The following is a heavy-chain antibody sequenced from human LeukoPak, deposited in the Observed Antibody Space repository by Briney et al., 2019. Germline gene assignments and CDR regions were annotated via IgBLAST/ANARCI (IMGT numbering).Heavy chain of an antibody. Sequence: ASVKVSCKVSGYTLTELSMHWVRQAPGKGPEWMGGFDPEDGETIYAQKFQGRVTMTEDTSTDTAYMELSSLRSEDTAVYYCATDRVSHDYSGSPNFDYWGQGTLVTVSS. D-gene: IGHD1-26*01. J-gene: IGHJ4*02. V-gene: IGHV1-24*01. CDR2: FDPEDGET. CDR1: GYTLTELS. CDR3: ATDRVSHDYSGSPNFDY.